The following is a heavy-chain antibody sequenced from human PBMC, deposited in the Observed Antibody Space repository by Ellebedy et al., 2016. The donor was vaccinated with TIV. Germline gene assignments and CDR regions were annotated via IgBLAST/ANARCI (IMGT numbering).Heavy chain of an antibody. CDR3: VKDLQITMIRGGGDD. J-gene: IGHJ4*02. CDR2: ISAYSGDA. CDR1: GFTFRDYG. D-gene: IGHD3-10*01. Sequence: ASVKVSXXASGFTFRDYGFTWVRQAPGQGLEWMGWISAYSGDANYEQKFQGRVSLTTDTSTSTAYMELRSLRSDDTAVYYCVKDLQITMIRGGGDDWGQGTLVTVSS. V-gene: IGHV1-18*01.